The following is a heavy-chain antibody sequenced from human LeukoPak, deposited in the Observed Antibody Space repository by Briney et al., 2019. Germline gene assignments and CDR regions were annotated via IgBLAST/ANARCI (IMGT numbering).Heavy chain of an antibody. Sequence: SETLSLTCTVSGGSISSYYWGWIRQPPGKGLEWIGSIYHSGSTYYNPSLKSRVTLSVDTSKNQISLKLSSVTAADTAVYYCARAFYDILTGYYLGYFDYWGQGTLVTVSS. CDR2: IYHSGST. V-gene: IGHV4-38-2*02. J-gene: IGHJ4*02. D-gene: IGHD3-9*01. CDR3: ARAFYDILTGYYLGYFDY. CDR1: GGSISSYY.